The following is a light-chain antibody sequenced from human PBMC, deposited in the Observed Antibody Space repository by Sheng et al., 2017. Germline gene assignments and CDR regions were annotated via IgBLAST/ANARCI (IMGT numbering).Light chain of an antibody. CDR2: GAS. Sequence: EIVLTQSPGTLSLSPGERATLSCGASQSVSRRYFAWYQQKHGQAPRLLIYGASIRATGIPDRFSGSGSGTDFSLTITKLEPEDFAVYHCQQYGGSPPWTFGPRDQGGHQT. CDR1: QSVSRRY. CDR3: QQYGGSPPWT. J-gene: IGKJ1*01. V-gene: IGKV3-20*01.